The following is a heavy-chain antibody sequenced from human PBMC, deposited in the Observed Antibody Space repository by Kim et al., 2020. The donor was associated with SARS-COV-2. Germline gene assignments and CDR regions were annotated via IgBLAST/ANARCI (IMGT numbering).Heavy chain of an antibody. Sequence: GGSLRLSCAASGFTFSSYWMHWVRQAPGKGLVWVSRINSDGSSTNYADSVKGRFTVSRDNAKDTLYLQMDSLRAEDAAVYYCARVFRVTFSSGMDVWGQGTTFTVSS. D-gene: IGHD3-10*01. J-gene: IGHJ6*02. CDR3: ARVFRVTFSSGMDV. CDR2: INSDGSST. V-gene: IGHV3-74*01. CDR1: GFTFSSYW.